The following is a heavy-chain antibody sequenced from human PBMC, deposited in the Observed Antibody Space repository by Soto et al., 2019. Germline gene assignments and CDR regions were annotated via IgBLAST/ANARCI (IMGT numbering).Heavy chain of an antibody. V-gene: IGHV1-69*13. Sequence: SVKVSCKASGGTFSSYAISWVRQAPGQGLEWMGGIIPIFGTANYAQKFQGRVTITADESTSTAYMELSSLRSEDTAVYYCARRYCSGGSCYFDYWGQGTLDTVSS. CDR1: GGTFSSYA. D-gene: IGHD2-15*01. CDR2: IIPIFGTA. J-gene: IGHJ4*02. CDR3: ARRYCSGGSCYFDY.